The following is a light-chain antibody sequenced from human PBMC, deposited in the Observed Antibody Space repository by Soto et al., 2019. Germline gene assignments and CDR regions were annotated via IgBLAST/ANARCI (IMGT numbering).Light chain of an antibody. Sequence: DIQMTQSPSTLSASVGDRVSITCRASQSISGWLAWYQQKPGMAPKLLIYAASSLQSGVPSRFSGSGSGTDFTLTISSLHPEDFATYYCQQSYSTPITFGQGTQREIK. V-gene: IGKV1-39*01. J-gene: IGKJ5*01. CDR2: AAS. CDR3: QQSYSTPIT. CDR1: QSISGW.